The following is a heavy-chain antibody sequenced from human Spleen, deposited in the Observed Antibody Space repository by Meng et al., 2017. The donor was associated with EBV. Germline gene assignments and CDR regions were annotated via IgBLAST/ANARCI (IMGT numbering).Heavy chain of an antibody. CDR1: GDTGASNSGS. V-gene: IGHV6-1*02. J-gene: IGHJ4*02. CDR2: TNYRTKWYT. Sequence: RDRSVPVRGEAMKTCSSTWATPGDTGASNSGSWNWRRQYPSGGLAYRGRTNYRTKWYTDYAQSVKSRIAINPDTSKNQFSLQLSSVTAEDTAVYYCARSIRSPVYRVDYWGQGSLVTVSS. CDR3: ARSIRSPVYRVDY. D-gene: IGHD2-8*01.